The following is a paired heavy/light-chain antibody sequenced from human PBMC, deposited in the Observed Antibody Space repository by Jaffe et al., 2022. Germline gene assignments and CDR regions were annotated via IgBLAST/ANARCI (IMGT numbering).Light chain of an antibody. CDR1: SSNIGTGYG. V-gene: IGLV1-40*01. Sequence: QSVLTQPPSVSGAPGQRISISCTGSSSNIGTGYGVHWYQQFPGTAPKLLIYGNNNRPSGVPDRFSGSMSGTSASLAIAGLQAEDEADYYCQSYDSSLSGSLFGGGTKLTVL. CDR2: GNN. CDR3: QSYDSSLSGSL. J-gene: IGLJ3*02.
Heavy chain of an antibody. CDR3: SRDVYSSGWYFQEK. D-gene: IGHD6-19*01. V-gene: IGHV3-49*04. CDR1: GFNFGDYA. CDR2: IRGKAFGGTT. J-gene: IGHJ4*02. Sequence: EVQLVESGGGLEQPGRSLRLSCTASGFNFGDYAMSWVRQAPGEGLEWVGFIRGKAFGGTTEYGASMKGRFSISRDDSKSITYLQMNDLKAEDTAVYYCSRDVYSSGWYFQEKWGQGTLVTVSS.